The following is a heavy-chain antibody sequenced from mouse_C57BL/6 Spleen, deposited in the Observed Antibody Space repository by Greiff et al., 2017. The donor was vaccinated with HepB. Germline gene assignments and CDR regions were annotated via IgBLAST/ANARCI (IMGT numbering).Heavy chain of an antibody. CDR1: GYAFTNYL. J-gene: IGHJ4*01. CDR3: ARVGGYYAMDY. V-gene: IGHV1-54*01. CDR2: INPGSGGT. Sequence: VQLQQSGAELVRPGTSVKVSCKASGYAFTNYLIEWVKQRPGQGLEWIGVINPGSGGTNYNEKFKGKATLTADKSSSTAYMQLSSLTSADSAVYFFARVGGYYAMDYWGQGTSVTVSS.